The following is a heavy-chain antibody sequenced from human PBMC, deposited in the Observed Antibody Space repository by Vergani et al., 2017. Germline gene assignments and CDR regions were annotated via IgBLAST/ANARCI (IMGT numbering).Heavy chain of an antibody. CDR1: GFSFGDCA. D-gene: IGHD5-18*01. CDR2: IRNKAYGGTT. J-gene: IGHJ4*02. V-gene: IGHV3-49*04. CDR3: SRERGYSFGYSDY. Sequence: EVQLVESGGGLVPPGRSLRLSCAASGFSFGDCAMTWVRQAPGKGLEWVAFIRNKAYGGTTEYAASVKGRFTISRDDSKRLAYLQLSGLKTEDTAVYFCSRERGYSFGYSDYWGQGTLVNVSS.